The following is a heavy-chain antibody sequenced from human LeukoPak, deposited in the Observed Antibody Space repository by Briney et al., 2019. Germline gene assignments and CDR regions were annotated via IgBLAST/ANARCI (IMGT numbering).Heavy chain of an antibody. Sequence: SETLSLTCTVSGGSIRSGGYYWGWIRQPAGKGLEWIGRIYTSGSTNYNPSLKSRVTISVDTSKNQFSLPLSSVTAADTAVYYCARSPYNSNYANYYFDYWGQGTLVTVSS. D-gene: IGHD1-7*01. V-gene: IGHV4-61*02. CDR1: GGSIRSGGYY. J-gene: IGHJ4*02. CDR2: IYTSGST. CDR3: ARSPYNSNYANYYFDY.